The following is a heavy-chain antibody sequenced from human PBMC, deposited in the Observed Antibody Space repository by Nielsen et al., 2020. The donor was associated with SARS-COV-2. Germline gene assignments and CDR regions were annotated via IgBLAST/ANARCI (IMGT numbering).Heavy chain of an antibody. D-gene: IGHD3-10*01. CDR2: INWNGGST. J-gene: IGHJ6*02. Sequence: GESLKISCAASGFTFDDYGMSWVRQAPGKGLEWVSGINWNGGSTGYADSVKGRFTISRDNAKNSPYLQMNSLRAEDTAVYYCARDQEGYYGSGSYEGDDYYYYYGMDVWGQGTTVTVSS. CDR3: ARDQEGYYGSGSYEGDDYYYYYGMDV. V-gene: IGHV3-20*04. CDR1: GFTFDDYG.